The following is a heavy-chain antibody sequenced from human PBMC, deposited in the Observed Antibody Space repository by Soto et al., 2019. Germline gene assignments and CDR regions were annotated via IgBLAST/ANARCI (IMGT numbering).Heavy chain of an antibody. CDR2: IYYSGST. Sequence: QLQLQESGPGLVKPSETLSLTCTVSGGSISSSSYYWGWIRQPPGKGLEWIGSIYYSGSTYYNPSLKSRVTISVDTSKNQFSLKLSSVTAADTAVYYCASQSPTATAEYYYYYYMDVWGKGTTVTVSS. CDR1: GGSISSSSYY. CDR3: ASQSPTATAEYYYYYYMDV. V-gene: IGHV4-39*01. J-gene: IGHJ6*03. D-gene: IGHD6-25*01.